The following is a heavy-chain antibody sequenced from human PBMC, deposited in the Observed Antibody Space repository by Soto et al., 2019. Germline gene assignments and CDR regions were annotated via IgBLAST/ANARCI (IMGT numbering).Heavy chain of an antibody. CDR1: GFTVSSNY. CDR3: VFYYYGMDV. V-gene: IGHV3-53*01. CDR2: IYSGGST. Sequence: PGGSLRLSCAASGFTVSSNYMSWVRQAPGKGLEWVSVIYSGGSTYYADSVKGRFTISRDNSQNTLYLQMNSLRVEDTAVYYCVFYYYGMDVWGQGTTVTVSS. J-gene: IGHJ6*02.